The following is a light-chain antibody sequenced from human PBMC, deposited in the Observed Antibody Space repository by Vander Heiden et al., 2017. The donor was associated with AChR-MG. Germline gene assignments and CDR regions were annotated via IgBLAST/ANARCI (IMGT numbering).Light chain of an antibody. CDR2: AAS. V-gene: IGKV1-39*01. CDR1: QSISSY. CDR3: QQSYSTLFT. J-gene: IGKJ3*01. Sequence: DIQMTQSPSSLSASVGDRVTITCRASQSISSYLNWYQQKPGKAPKLLIYAASSLQSGVPSRFSGCGSGTDFTLTISSLQPEDFATYYCQQSYSTLFTFGPGTKGDIK.